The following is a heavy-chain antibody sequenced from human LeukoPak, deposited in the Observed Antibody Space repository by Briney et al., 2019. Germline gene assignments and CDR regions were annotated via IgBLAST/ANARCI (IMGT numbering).Heavy chain of an antibody. J-gene: IGHJ4*02. CDR1: GYTLTELS. CDR3: ARDPLGYSSGWSTYGTFDY. Sequence: GASVKVSCKVSGYTLTELSMHWVRQAPGKGLEWMGGFDPEDGETIYAQKLQGRVTMTTDTSTSTAYMELRSLRSDDTAVYYCARDPLGYSSGWSTYGTFDYWGQGTLVTVSS. CDR2: FDPEDGET. D-gene: IGHD6-19*01. V-gene: IGHV1-24*01.